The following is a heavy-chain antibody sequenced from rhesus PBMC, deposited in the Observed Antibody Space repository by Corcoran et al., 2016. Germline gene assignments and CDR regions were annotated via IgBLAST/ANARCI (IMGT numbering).Heavy chain of an antibody. CDR3: ARVSSSHAFDF. V-gene: IGHV1S2*01. CDR1: GYTFTDYY. J-gene: IGHJ3*01. CDR2: INPYNGNT. Sequence: QVQLVQSGAEVKKPGSSVKVSCKASGYTFTDYYMHWVRQAPRQGLEWMGWINPYNGNTKYAQKFQGRVTMTRDTSTSTAYMELGSLRSEDTAVYYCARVSSSHAFDFWGQGLRVTVSS. D-gene: IGHD4-29*01.